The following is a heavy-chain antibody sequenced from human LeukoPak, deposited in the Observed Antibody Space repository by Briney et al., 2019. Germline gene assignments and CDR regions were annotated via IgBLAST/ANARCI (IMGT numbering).Heavy chain of an antibody. D-gene: IGHD3-10*01. CDR1: GGSISSYY. CDR2: IYYSGST. Sequence: SETLSLTCTVSGGSISSYYWGWIRQPPGKGLEWIGSIYYSGSTYYNPSLKSRVTISVDTSKNQFSLKLSSVTAADTAVYYCARRQYGSGSSWGQGTLVTVSS. CDR3: ARRQYGSGSS. J-gene: IGHJ5*02. V-gene: IGHV4-39*01.